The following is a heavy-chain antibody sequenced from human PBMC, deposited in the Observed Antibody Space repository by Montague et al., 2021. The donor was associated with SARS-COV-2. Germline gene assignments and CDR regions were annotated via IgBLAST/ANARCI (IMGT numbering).Heavy chain of an antibody. J-gene: IGHJ6*02. Sequence: SETLSLTCAVYGGSFSGYYWSWIRQPPGKGLEWIGEINHSGSANYNPSLKSRVTISVDTSKNQFPLKLSSVTAADTAVYYCARVRYYGSGTSLGMDVWGQGTTDTVSS. D-gene: IGHD3-10*01. CDR3: ARVRYYGSGTSLGMDV. CDR2: INHSGSA. V-gene: IGHV4-34*01. CDR1: GGSFSGYY.